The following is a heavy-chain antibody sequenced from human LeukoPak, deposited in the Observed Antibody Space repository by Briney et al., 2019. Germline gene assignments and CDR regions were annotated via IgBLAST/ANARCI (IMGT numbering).Heavy chain of an antibody. D-gene: IGHD4-11*01. J-gene: IGHJ3*02. CDR3: ASSYSNYVGAFDI. CDR2: IIPIFGTA. Sequence: SVKVSCKASGGTFSSYAISWVRQAHGQGLEWMGGIIPIFGTANYAQKFQGRVTITADESTSTAYMELSSLRSEDTAVYYCASSYSNYVGAFDIWGQGTMVTVSS. CDR1: GGTFSSYA. V-gene: IGHV1-69*13.